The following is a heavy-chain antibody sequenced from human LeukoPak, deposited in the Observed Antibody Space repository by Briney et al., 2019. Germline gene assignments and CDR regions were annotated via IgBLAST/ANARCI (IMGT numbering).Heavy chain of an antibody. J-gene: IGHJ4*02. Sequence: SQTLSLTCTVSGGSISSGDYYWRWIRQPPGKGLEWIGYIYYSGSTYYNPSLKSRVTISIDTSKNQFSLKLGSVTAADTAVYYCARERWVQLCFDYWGQGTLVTVSS. V-gene: IGHV4-30-4*01. CDR1: GGSISSGDYY. D-gene: IGHD1-1*01. CDR3: ARERWVQLCFDY. CDR2: IYYSGST.